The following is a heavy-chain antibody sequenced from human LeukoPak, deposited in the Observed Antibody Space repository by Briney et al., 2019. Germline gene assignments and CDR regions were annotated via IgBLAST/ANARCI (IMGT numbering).Heavy chain of an antibody. J-gene: IGHJ4*02. Sequence: GGSLRLSCAASGFTFSNYWMTWVRQAPGKGLEWVANIKGDGSETHYVDSVEGRFTISRDNAKDSLYLEMNSLRAEDTAVYYCVRGQLWSYYHDYWGQGTLVTVSS. V-gene: IGHV3-7*01. D-gene: IGHD5-18*01. CDR3: VRGQLWSYYHDY. CDR2: IKGDGSET. CDR1: GFTFSNYW.